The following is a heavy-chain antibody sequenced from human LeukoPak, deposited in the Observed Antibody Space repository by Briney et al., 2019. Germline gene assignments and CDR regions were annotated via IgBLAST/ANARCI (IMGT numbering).Heavy chain of an antibody. CDR2: INSDGSST. Sequence: GGSLRLSCAASGFTFSSYWMHWVRQAPGKGLVWVSRINSDGSSTFYADSVKGRFTISRDNARNTLYLQMNSLRDEDTAVYYCTRGTGYSIFDYWGQGTLVTVSS. CDR1: GFTFSSYW. J-gene: IGHJ4*02. D-gene: IGHD3/OR15-3a*01. CDR3: TRGTGYSIFDY. V-gene: IGHV3-74*01.